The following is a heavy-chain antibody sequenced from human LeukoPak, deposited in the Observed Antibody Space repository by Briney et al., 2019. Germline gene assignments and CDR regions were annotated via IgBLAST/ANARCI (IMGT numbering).Heavy chain of an antibody. V-gene: IGHV3-23*01. CDR3: ARMYYYDSSGYYYIIPPAGLTSLDY. Sequence: TGGSLRLSCAASGFTFSTYAMTWVRQAPGKGLEWVSGISGRGTSTYYADSVKGRFTISRDSSKNTLYLQMNSLRAEDTAVYYCARMYYYDSSGYYYIIPPAGLTSLDYWGQGTLVTVSS. D-gene: IGHD3-22*01. CDR2: ISGRGTST. J-gene: IGHJ4*02. CDR1: GFTFSTYA.